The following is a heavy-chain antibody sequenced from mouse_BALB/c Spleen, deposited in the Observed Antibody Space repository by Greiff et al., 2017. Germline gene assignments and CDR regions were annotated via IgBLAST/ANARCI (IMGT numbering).Heavy chain of an antibody. CDR1: GYTFTSYW. V-gene: IGHV1-87*01. CDR2: IYPGDGDT. CDR3: ARGSTMVRSWFAY. Sequence: VQLQQSGAELARPGASVKLSCKASGYTFTSYWMQWVKQRPGQGLEWIGAIYPGDGDTRYTQKFKGKATLTADKSSSTAYMQLSSLASEDSAVYYCARGSTMVRSWFAYWGQGTLVTVSA. J-gene: IGHJ3*01. D-gene: IGHD2-2*01.